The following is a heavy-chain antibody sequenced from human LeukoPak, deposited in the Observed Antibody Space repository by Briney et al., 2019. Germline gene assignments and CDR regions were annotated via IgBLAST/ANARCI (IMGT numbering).Heavy chain of an antibody. CDR1: GLTFTGYA. J-gene: IGHJ4*02. CDR2: ISHDGTKK. Sequence: GRSLRLSCAASGLTFTGYAMHWVRQAPGKGLGWMAVISHDGTKKDYADSVKGRFTISRDSSNNALYLQMDSLRAEDTAVYYCARDKIYRGSGSCLDYWGQGTLVTVSS. CDR3: ARDKIYRGSGSCLDY. V-gene: IGHV3-30-3*01. D-gene: IGHD3-10*01.